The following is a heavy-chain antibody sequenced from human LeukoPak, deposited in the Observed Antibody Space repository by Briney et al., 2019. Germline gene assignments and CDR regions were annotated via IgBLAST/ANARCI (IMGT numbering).Heavy chain of an antibody. CDR3: ARLKDTYYDFWSGYSWFDP. D-gene: IGHD3-3*01. CDR1: GGSISSYY. Sequence: SETLSLTCTVSGGSISSYYWSWIRQPAGKGLEWIGRIYTSGSTNYNPSLKSRVTISVDTPKNQFSLKLSSVTAADTAVYYCARLKDTYYDFWSGYSWFDPWGQGTLVTVSS. CDR2: IYTSGST. J-gene: IGHJ5*02. V-gene: IGHV4-4*07.